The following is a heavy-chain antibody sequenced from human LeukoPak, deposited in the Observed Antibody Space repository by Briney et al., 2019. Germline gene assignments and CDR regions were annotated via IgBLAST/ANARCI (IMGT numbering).Heavy chain of an antibody. V-gene: IGHV4-59*01. Sequence: SGTLTLTCTVSGGSISSYYWSWIRQPPGKGLEWIGYIYYSGSTNYNPSLKSRVTISVGTSKNQFSLKLSSVTAADTAVYYCARTHDFWSGYYYMDVWGKGTTVTVSS. CDR3: ARTHDFWSGYYYMDV. CDR1: GGSISSYY. J-gene: IGHJ6*03. CDR2: IYYSGST. D-gene: IGHD3-3*01.